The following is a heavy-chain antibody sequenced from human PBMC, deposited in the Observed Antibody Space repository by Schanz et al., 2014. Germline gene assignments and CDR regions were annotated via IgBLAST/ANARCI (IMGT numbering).Heavy chain of an antibody. CDR1: GFTFSDHY. V-gene: IGHV3-11*06. D-gene: IGHD3-3*02. CDR2: ISSSSSYT. J-gene: IGHJ6*02. CDR3: ARALALDYGMDV. Sequence: LVESGGGVVQPGRSLRLSCAASGFTFSDHYMSWIRQAPGKGLEWVSLISSSSSYTDYADSVKGRFTISRDNAKNSLYLQMNSLRVEDTALYYCARALALDYGMDVWGQGTTVTVSS.